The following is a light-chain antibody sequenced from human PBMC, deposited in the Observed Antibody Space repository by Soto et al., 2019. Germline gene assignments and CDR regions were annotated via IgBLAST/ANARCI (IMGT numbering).Light chain of an antibody. CDR2: RNN. V-gene: IGLV1-47*01. CDR1: NANIGSNH. J-gene: IGLJ1*01. Sequence: QSVLTQPPSSSGTPGQTVTISCSGSNANIGSNHVYWFQQFPGTAPKLLIYRNNQRPSGVPDRFSGSKSGTSASLAISGLRSEDEADYYCAAWDCSLSGHVFGTGTKGTVL. CDR3: AAWDCSLSGHV.